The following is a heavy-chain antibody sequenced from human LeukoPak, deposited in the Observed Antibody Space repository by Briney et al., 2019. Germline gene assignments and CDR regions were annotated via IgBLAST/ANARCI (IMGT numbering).Heavy chain of an antibody. Sequence: GASLKVSCKASGYTFTGYYIHWVRQAPGQGLEWMGWINPNNGDTNYAQNFQGRVTMSRDTSISTAYMELRRLRSDDTAVFYCARLGFGESDYWGQGTLVTVSS. V-gene: IGHV1-2*02. D-gene: IGHD3-10*01. CDR1: GYTFTGYY. CDR2: INPNNGDT. J-gene: IGHJ4*02. CDR3: ARLGFGESDY.